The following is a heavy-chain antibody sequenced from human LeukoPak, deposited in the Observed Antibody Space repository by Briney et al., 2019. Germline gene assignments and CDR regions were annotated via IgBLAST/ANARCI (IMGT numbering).Heavy chain of an antibody. CDR2: FDPEDGET. CDR1: GYTLTELS. J-gene: IGHJ4*02. Sequence: ASVKVSCKVSGYTLTELSMHWVRQAPGKGLEWMGGFDPEDGETIYAQKFQGRVTMTEDTSTDTAYKELSSLRSEDTAVYYCATDSQGRPPYFDYWGQGTLVTVSS. CDR3: ATDSQGRPPYFDY. V-gene: IGHV1-24*01.